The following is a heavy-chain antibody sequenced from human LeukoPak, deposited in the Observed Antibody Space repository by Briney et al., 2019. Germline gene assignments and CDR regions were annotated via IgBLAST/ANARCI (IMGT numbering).Heavy chain of an antibody. CDR2: IYYSGST. CDR3: ARGKTYYDILTGYYSAYYFDY. V-gene: IGHV4-59*01. Sequence: SGTLSLTCTVSGGSISSYYWSWIRQPPGKGLEWIGYIYYSGSTNYNPSLKSRVTISVDTSKNQFSLKLSSVTAADAAVYYCARGKTYYDILTGYYSAYYFDYWGQGTLVTVSS. J-gene: IGHJ4*02. D-gene: IGHD3-9*01. CDR1: GGSISSYY.